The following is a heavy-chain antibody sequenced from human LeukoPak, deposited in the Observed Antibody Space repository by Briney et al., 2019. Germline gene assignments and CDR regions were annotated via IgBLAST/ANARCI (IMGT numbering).Heavy chain of an antibody. CDR1: GDSVSGNSAA. Sequence: SQALSLTCAISGDSVSGNSAAWNWIRQSPSRGLEWLGRTYYRSKWYNDYAESVKSRITINPDTSKNQFSLQLNSVTPEDTAVYYCAGISGVYGFGTFDIWGQGTMVTVSP. CDR2: TYYRSKWYN. D-gene: IGHD1-26*01. CDR3: AGISGVYGFGTFDI. J-gene: IGHJ3*02. V-gene: IGHV6-1*01.